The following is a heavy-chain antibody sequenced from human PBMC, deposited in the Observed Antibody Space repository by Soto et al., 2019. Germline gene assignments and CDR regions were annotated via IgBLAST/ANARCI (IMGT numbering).Heavy chain of an antibody. Sequence: TGGSLRLSCAASAFTFRSYAMNWVRQAPGKGLEWVSAISSSGGDTYYADSVKGRFTISRDNAKNSLYLQMNSLRDEDTAVYYCARDQITIFGVVIPGHYYGMDVWGQGTTVTVS. CDR2: ISSSGGDT. J-gene: IGHJ6*02. CDR1: AFTFRSYA. V-gene: IGHV3-21*01. CDR3: ARDQITIFGVVIPGHYYGMDV. D-gene: IGHD3-3*01.